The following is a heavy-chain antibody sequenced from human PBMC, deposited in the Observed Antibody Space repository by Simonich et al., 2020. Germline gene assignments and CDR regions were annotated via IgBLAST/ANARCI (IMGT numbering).Heavy chain of an antibody. D-gene: IGHD6-6*01. Sequence: EVQLVESGGGLVQPGGSLRLSCAASGFTFSSYEMNWVRQAPGKGLEWVSYISSSGSTIYYAKSVKGRFTISRDNAKNSLYLQMNSLRAEDTAVYYCARDFRLQLVEIGTYYYYGMDVWGQGTTVTVSS. CDR3: ARDFRLQLVEIGTYYYYGMDV. J-gene: IGHJ6*02. CDR1: GFTFSSYE. V-gene: IGHV3-48*03. CDR2: ISSSGSTI.